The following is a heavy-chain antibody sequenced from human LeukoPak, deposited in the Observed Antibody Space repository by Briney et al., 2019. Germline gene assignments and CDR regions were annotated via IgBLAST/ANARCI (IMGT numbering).Heavy chain of an antibody. Sequence: SETLSLTCTVSGGSISSSSYYWGWIRQPPGKGLEWIGSIYYSGSTNYNPSLKSRVTISVDTSKNQFSLKLSSVTAADTAVYYCARVKGSYGAYYYYYYYMDVWGKGTTVTVSS. J-gene: IGHJ6*03. CDR1: GGSISSSSYY. D-gene: IGHD3-16*01. CDR2: IYYSGST. CDR3: ARVKGSYGAYYYYYYYMDV. V-gene: IGHV4-39*07.